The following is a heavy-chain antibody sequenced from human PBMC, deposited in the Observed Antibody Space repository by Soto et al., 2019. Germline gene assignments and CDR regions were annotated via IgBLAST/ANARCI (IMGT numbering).Heavy chain of an antibody. CDR1: GYSISSSNR. CDR2: IYYSGTT. V-gene: IGHV4-28*01. J-gene: IGHJ4*02. CDR3: ARREIQGPIDY. Sequence: SETLSLTCAVSGYSISSSNRWGWIRQPPGKGLEWIGYIYYSGTTYYNPSLKSRVTMSVDTSKNQFSLKLTSVTAVDTALYYCARREIQGPIDYWGQGTLVTVSS. D-gene: IGHD1-26*01.